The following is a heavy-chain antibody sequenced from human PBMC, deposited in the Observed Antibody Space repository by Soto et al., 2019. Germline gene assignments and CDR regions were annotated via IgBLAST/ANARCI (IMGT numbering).Heavy chain of an antibody. CDR2: INPSGGST. J-gene: IGHJ6*02. CDR3: AREQSSPTTIYYYYYGMDV. V-gene: IGHV1-46*01. CDR1: GYTFTSYY. Sequence: KVSCKASGYTFTSYYMHWVRQAPGQGLEWMGIINPSGGSTSYAQKLQGRVTVTRDTSTSTVYMELSSLRSEDTAVYYCAREQSSPTTIYYYYYGMDVWGQGTTVTVSS. D-gene: IGHD6-13*01.